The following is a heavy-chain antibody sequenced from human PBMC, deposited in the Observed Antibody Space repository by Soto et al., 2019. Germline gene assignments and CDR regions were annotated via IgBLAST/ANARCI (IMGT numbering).Heavy chain of an antibody. Sequence: GGSLRLSCAASGFTFSDYYMSWIRQAPGKGLEWVSYISSSGSTIYYADSVKGRFTISRDNAKNSLYLQMNSLRAEDTAVYYCARDRRITMVRGVINWFDPWGQGTLVTVSS. CDR3: ARDRRITMVRGVINWFDP. CDR1: GFTFSDYY. V-gene: IGHV3-11*01. CDR2: ISSSGSTI. J-gene: IGHJ5*02. D-gene: IGHD3-10*01.